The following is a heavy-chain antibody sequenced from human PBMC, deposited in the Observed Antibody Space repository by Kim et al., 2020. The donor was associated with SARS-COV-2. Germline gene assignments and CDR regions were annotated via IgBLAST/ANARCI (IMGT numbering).Heavy chain of an antibody. CDR3: ARERPRGGYYYYYGMDV. CDR2: IGTAGDT. D-gene: IGHD1-1*01. Sequence: GGSLRLSCAASGFTFSSYDMHWVRQATGKGLEWVSAIGTAGDTYYPASVKGRFTIASENAKNSTYHLMNSLRAGDTAGYYCARERPRGGYYYYYGMDVWGQGTTVTVSS. J-gene: IGHJ6*02. CDR1: GFTFSSYD. V-gene: IGHV3-13*01.